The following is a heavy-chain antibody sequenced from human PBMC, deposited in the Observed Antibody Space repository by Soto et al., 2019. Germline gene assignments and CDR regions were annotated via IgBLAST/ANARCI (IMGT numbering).Heavy chain of an antibody. CDR1: GGSVSSASYY. V-gene: IGHV4-61*01. CDR2: IYYSGST. D-gene: IGHD2-15*01. J-gene: IGHJ4*02. CDR3: ARGVLGYCSGDGCPAFFDY. Sequence: QVQLQESGPGLVKPSETLSLTCPVSGGSVSSASYYWSWIRQPPGKGLEWIGHIYYSGSTNYNPSLKGRVTILVNTSKNQSSLKLSSVTAADTAVYYCARGVLGYCSGDGCPAFFDYWGQGTLVTVSS.